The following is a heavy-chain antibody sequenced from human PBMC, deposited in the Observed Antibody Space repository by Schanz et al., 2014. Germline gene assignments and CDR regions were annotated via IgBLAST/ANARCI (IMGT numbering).Heavy chain of an antibody. J-gene: IGHJ4*02. Sequence: QVHLVQSGAEVKRPGASVKVSCKASEYSFTSYSMHWVRQAPGRRLEWMGWINTGSGDTKYSQNFQGRVTITSDTSASTAYMELSSLRSEDTAVYSCARGIGGYGANNYFDYWGQGTLVTVSS. CDR1: EYSFTSYS. CDR2: INTGSGDT. V-gene: IGHV1-3*04. D-gene: IGHD5-12*01. CDR3: ARGIGGYGANNYFDY.